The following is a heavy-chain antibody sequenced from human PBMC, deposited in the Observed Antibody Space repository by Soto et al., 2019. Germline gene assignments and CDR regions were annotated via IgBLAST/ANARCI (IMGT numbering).Heavy chain of an antibody. CDR1: GGSFSGYY. Sequence: TSETLSLTCAVYGGSFSGYYWSWIRQPPGKGLEWIGEINHSGSTNYNPSLKSRVTISVDTSKNQFSLKLSSVTAADTAVYYCASSREYYDFWSGYYRGPYFDYWGQGTLVTVSS. CDR3: ASSREYYDFWSGYYRGPYFDY. D-gene: IGHD3-3*01. J-gene: IGHJ4*02. V-gene: IGHV4-34*01. CDR2: INHSGST.